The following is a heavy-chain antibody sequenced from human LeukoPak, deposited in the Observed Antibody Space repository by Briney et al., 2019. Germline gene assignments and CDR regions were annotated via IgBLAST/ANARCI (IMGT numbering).Heavy chain of an antibody. CDR2: IRNKANSYAT. V-gene: IGHV3-73*01. CDR1: GFTFSGSA. D-gene: IGHD3-16*02. CDR3: TSLAPLGELSLRTAY. J-gene: IGHJ4*02. Sequence: PGGSLRLSCAASGFTFSGSAVHWVRQASGKGLEWVGRIRNKANSYATTYAASVKGRFTISRDDSKNTAYLQMNSQKTEDTAIYYCTSLAPLGELSLRTAYWGQGTLVTVSS.